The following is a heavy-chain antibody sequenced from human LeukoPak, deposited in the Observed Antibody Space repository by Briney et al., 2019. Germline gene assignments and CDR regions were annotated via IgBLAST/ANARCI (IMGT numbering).Heavy chain of an antibody. CDR1: GYTFTGYY. D-gene: IGHD3-22*01. Sequence: ASVKVSCKASGYTFTGYYMHWVRQAPGQGLEWMGWINPNSGGTNYAQKFQGRVTMTRDTSISTAYMELSRLRSDDTAVYYCARGPFSYYDSSGYGYFDYWGQGTLVTVSS. CDR3: ARGPFSYYDSSGYGYFDY. CDR2: INPNSGGT. V-gene: IGHV1-2*02. J-gene: IGHJ4*02.